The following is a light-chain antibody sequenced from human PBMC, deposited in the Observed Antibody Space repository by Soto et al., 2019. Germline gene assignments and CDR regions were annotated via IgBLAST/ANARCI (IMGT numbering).Light chain of an antibody. CDR1: QSISSY. V-gene: IGKV1-39*01. CDR3: QQLRSYPST. Sequence: DIQITQSPSSLSSSVVERFTITCRASQSISSYLNWYQQKPGKAPKLLIYAASSLQSGVPSRFSGSGFGTDFTLTISSLQAEDFASYFCQQLRSYPSTFGGGTKVDIK. J-gene: IGKJ4*01. CDR2: AAS.